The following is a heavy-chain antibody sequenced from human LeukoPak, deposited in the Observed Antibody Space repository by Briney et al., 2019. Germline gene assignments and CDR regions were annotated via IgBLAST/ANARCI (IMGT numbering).Heavy chain of an antibody. CDR3: ARVGGSSGWNLGWFDP. CDR2: ISYDGSNK. CDR1: GFTFSSYA. J-gene: IGHJ5*02. V-gene: IGHV3-30-3*01. D-gene: IGHD6-19*01. Sequence: GGSLRLSCAASGFTFSSYAMHWVRQAPGKGLEWVSVISYDGSNKYYADSVKGRFTISRDNFENTLYVQMNSLRAEDTAVYYCARVGGSSGWNLGWFDPWGQGTLVTVSS.